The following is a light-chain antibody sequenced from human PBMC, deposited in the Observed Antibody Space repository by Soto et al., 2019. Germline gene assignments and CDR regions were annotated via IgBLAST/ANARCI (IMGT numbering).Light chain of an antibody. V-gene: IGLV2-14*01. Sequence: QSVLTQPASVSGSPGQSITMSCTGTSSDVGGYNYVSWYQQHPGKAPKLMIFEVSNRPSGVSNRFSGSKSGNTASLTISGLQTEDEADYYCTSYTSSFTHLFGTGTKVTVL. CDR3: TSYTSSFTHL. J-gene: IGLJ1*01. CDR1: SSDVGGYNY. CDR2: EVS.